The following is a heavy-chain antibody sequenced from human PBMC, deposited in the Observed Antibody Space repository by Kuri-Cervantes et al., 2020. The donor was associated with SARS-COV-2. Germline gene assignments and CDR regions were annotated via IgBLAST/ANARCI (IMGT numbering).Heavy chain of an antibody. CDR1: GFTFSSYA. CDR2: ISGSGGST. J-gene: IGHJ6*02. Sequence: GGSLRLSCAASGFTFSSYAMHWVRQAPGKGLEWVSAISGSGGSTYYADSVKGRSTISRDNSKNTLYLQMNSLRAEDTAVYYCAKGGRLEQWLVDYYYYGMDVWSQGTTVTVSS. CDR3: AKGGRLEQWLVDYYYYGMDV. V-gene: IGHV3-23*01. D-gene: IGHD6-19*01.